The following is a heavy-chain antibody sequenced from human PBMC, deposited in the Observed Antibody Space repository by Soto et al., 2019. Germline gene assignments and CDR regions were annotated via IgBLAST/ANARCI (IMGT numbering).Heavy chain of an antibody. V-gene: IGHV4-4*02. Sequence: SETLSLTCAVSGGSIRSSNWWSWVRQPPGKGLEWIGEIYHSGSTNYNPSLKSRVTISVDKSKNQFSLKLSSVTAADTAVYYCARAVGVPETSITMIVVVTPARYFDLWGRGTLVTVSS. CDR2: IYHSGST. CDR1: GGSIRSSNW. D-gene: IGHD3-22*01. J-gene: IGHJ2*01. CDR3: ARAVGVPETSITMIVVVTPARYFDL.